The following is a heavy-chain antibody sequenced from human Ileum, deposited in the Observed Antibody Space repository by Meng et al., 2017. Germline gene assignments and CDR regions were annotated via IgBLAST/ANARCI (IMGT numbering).Heavy chain of an antibody. Sequence: HVQLQQLGAGLLKSSEPLSLTCAVYGGSFSGYYWSWIRQPPGKGLEWIGEINHSGSTNYNPSLKSRVSISVDTSKNQISLTVSSVTAADTAVYYCARGRYGDCWCYFDHWGRGTLVTVSS. D-gene: IGHD4-17*01. J-gene: IGHJ2*01. CDR3: ARGRYGDCWCYFDH. V-gene: IGHV4-34*01. CDR2: INHSGST. CDR1: GGSFSGYY.